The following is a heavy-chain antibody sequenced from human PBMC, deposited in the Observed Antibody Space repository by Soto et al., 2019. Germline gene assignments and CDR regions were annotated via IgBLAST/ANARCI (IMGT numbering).Heavy chain of an antibody. Sequence: PGGSLRLSCAASGFTFSSYSMSWVRQAPGKGLEWVSAISGSGGSTYYADSVKGRFTISRDNSKNTLYLQMNSLRAEDTAVYYCAKGRYCSSTSCLLFDYWGHGSLVTVSS. CDR3: AKGRYCSSTSCLLFDY. D-gene: IGHD2-2*01. CDR1: GFTFSSYS. V-gene: IGHV3-23*01. J-gene: IGHJ4*01. CDR2: ISGSGGST.